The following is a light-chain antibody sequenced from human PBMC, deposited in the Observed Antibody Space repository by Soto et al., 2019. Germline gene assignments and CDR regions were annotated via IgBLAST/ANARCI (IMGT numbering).Light chain of an antibody. CDR3: QKYNSALYT. Sequence: AIQMTQSPSSLSASVGDRVTITCRASQGIRSALGWYQQIPGKAPKLLIYAASILQSGVPSRFSGSGSGTDFTLTISSLQPEDFATYYCQKYNSALYTFGQGTRLEIK. J-gene: IGKJ5*01. CDR1: QGIRSA. V-gene: IGKV1-6*01. CDR2: AAS.